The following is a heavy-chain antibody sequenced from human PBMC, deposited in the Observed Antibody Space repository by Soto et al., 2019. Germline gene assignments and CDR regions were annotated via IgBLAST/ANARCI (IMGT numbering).Heavy chain of an antibody. Sequence: GASVKVSCKASGYTFTSYAMHWVRQAPGQRLEWMGWINAGNGNTKYSQKFQGRVTITRDTSASTAYMELSSLRSEDTAVYYCARDILRAAAGTVDYWGQGTLVTVSS. CDR1: GYTFTSYA. J-gene: IGHJ4*02. CDR3: ARDILRAAAGTVDY. D-gene: IGHD6-13*01. CDR2: INAGNGNT. V-gene: IGHV1-3*01.